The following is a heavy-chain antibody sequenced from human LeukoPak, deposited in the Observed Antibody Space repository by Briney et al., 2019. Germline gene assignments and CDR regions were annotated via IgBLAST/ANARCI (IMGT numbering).Heavy chain of an antibody. CDR1: GGSISSGGYY. Sequence: SETLSLTCTVSGGSISSGGYYWSWIRQHPGKGLEWIGYIYYSGSTYYNPSLKSRVTISVDTSKNQFSLKLGSVTAADTAVYYCARDADPLLITMIVVALHPDAFDIWGQGTMVTVSS. CDR3: ARDADPLLITMIVVALHPDAFDI. J-gene: IGHJ3*02. D-gene: IGHD3-22*01. CDR2: IYYSGST. V-gene: IGHV4-31*03.